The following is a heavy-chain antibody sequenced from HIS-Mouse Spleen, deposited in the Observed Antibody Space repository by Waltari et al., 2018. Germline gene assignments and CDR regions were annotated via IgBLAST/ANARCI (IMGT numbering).Heavy chain of an antibody. CDR1: GFSLSTSGMC. J-gene: IGHJ4*02. CDR2: IDWDDDT. Sequence: QVTLRESGPALVKPTQTLTLTCTFSGFSLSTSGMCVSLIRQPPGKALEWLARIDWDDDTYYSTSRKTRATISKGTSKSQVALTMTNMDPVDTATYYCARIAEGYSSGWYAFDYWGQGTLVTVSS. CDR3: ARIAEGYSSGWYAFDY. V-gene: IGHV2-70*15. D-gene: IGHD6-19*01.